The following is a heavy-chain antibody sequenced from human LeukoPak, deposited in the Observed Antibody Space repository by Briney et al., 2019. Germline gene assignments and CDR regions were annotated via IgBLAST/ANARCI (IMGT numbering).Heavy chain of an antibody. CDR2: MSSDAIKT. CDR1: GFTFRTCG. Sequence: GGSLRLSCETSGFTFRTCGVHWVRQAPGKGLEWVALMSSDAIKTYYADSVKGRFSISRDSSKDTLYLQMNSLRAEDTAVYYCAKDHAGSGRAFESWSQGTLVTVSS. D-gene: IGHD2-15*01. J-gene: IGHJ4*02. CDR3: AKDHAGSGRAFES. V-gene: IGHV3-30*04.